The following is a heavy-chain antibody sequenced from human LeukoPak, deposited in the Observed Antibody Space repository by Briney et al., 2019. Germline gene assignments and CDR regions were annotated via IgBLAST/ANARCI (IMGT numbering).Heavy chain of an antibody. V-gene: IGHV6-1*01. CDR3: ARALGKNWFDL. D-gene: IGHD3-16*01. J-gene: IGHJ5*02. Sequence: SQTLSLTCAISGDSVSSNSAVWNWIRQSPSRGLEWLGRTYYRSKWFNDYAVSVKSRIIIGPDTSKNQFSLQLNSVTPEDTAVYYCARALGKNWFDLWGQGTLVTVSS. CDR2: TYYRSKWFN. CDR1: GDSVSSNSAV.